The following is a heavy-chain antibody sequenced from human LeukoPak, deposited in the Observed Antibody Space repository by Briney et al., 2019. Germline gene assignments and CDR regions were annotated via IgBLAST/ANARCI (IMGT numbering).Heavy chain of an antibody. V-gene: IGHV4-59*01. CDR1: GGSISSCY. D-gene: IGHD6-13*01. CDR3: ARVTGYRIEDYFDY. Sequence: SETLSLTCAVSGGSISSCYWSWIRQPPGKGLEWIGYIYYSGSTNYNPSLKSRVTISVETSKNEFSLKLRSVTAADTAVYYCARVTGYRIEDYFDYWGQGTLVTVSS. CDR2: IYYSGST. J-gene: IGHJ4*02.